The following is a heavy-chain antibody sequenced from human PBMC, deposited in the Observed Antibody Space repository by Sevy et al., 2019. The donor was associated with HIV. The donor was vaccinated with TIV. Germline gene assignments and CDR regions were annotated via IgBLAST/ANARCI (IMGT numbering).Heavy chain of an antibody. J-gene: IGHJ4*02. D-gene: IGHD1-1*01. CDR1: GLSFSNAW. CDR2: IESKRDGGAV. CDR3: TTDWTLTTKVFY. V-gene: IGHV3-15*04. Sequence: GGSLRLSCAVSGLSFSNAWMSWVRQAPGKGLEWVGHIESKRDGGAVDYAPPVKGGFTISRDDSRNILYLQMNTLSTDDTAVYYCTTDWTLTTKVFYWGQGTPVTVSS.